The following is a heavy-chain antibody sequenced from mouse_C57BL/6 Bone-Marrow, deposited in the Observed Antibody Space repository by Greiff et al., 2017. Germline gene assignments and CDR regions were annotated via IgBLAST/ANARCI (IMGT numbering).Heavy chain of an antibody. CDR3: STLEGNYFDF. J-gene: IGHJ2*01. CDR1: GFNIKDDY. Sequence: VQLKESGAELVRPGASVKLSCTASGFNIKDDYIHWVKQRPEQGLEWIGWIDPEIGDTEYASKFQGKATITSDTSSNTAYLQLSSLTSEDTAVYYCSTLEGNYFDFWGQGTPLTVAS. CDR2: IDPEIGDT. V-gene: IGHV14-4*01.